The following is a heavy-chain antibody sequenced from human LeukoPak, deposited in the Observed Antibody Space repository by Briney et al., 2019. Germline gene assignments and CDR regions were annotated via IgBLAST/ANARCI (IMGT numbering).Heavy chain of an antibody. CDR1: GYTSTGYY. Sequence: ASVKVSCKASGYTSTGYYMHWVRQAPGQGLEWMGWINPKSGDTNYTQKFQGRVTMTRDTSISTAYMELSRLRSDDTAVYYCASIFYDSSGFESFQHWGQGTLVTVSS. CDR3: ASIFYDSSGFESFQH. CDR2: INPKSGDT. V-gene: IGHV1-2*02. J-gene: IGHJ1*01. D-gene: IGHD3-22*01.